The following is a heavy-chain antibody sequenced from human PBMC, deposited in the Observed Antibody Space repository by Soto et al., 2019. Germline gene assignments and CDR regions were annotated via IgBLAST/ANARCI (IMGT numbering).Heavy chain of an antibody. CDR3: ARGRKVGPFWSGSYREGYYYYGMDV. V-gene: IGHV4-34*01. CDR1: GGSFSGYY. CDR2: INHSGST. D-gene: IGHD3-3*01. Sequence: QVQLQQWGAGLLKPSETLSLTCAVYGGSFSGYYWSWIRQPPGKGLEWIGEINHSGSTNYNPSLKSRVTKSVETSKNQFSLKLSSVTAADTAVYYCARGRKVGPFWSGSYREGYYYYGMDVWGQGTTVTVSS. J-gene: IGHJ6*02.